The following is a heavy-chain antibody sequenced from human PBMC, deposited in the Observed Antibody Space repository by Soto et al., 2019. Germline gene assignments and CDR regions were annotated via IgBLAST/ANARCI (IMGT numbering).Heavy chain of an antibody. CDR3: ARASLSFYYFDY. V-gene: IGHV4-31*03. CDR1: GDSISSGINY. J-gene: IGHJ4*02. CDR2: IFYSGGT. D-gene: IGHD3-10*01. Sequence: QVQLQESGPGLVKPSQTLSLTCTVSGDSISSGINYWSWIRQHPGKGLEWMAYIFYSGGTYYNPSLKSRVTISVDTSKNQFSLNLSSVTAADSAVYYCARASLSFYYFDYWGQGTLVTVSS.